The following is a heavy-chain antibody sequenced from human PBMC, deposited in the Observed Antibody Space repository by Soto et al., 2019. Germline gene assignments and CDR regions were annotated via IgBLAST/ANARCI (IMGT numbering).Heavy chain of an antibody. V-gene: IGHV4-34*01. CDR2: INHSGST. J-gene: IGHJ3*02. Sequence: QVQLQQWGAGLLKPSETLSLTCAVYGGSFSGYYWSWIRQPPGKGLEWIGEINHSGSTNYNPSLKSRVTISVGTSKNQFSLKLSSVTAADTAVYYCARTGYSSGWYKAAFDIWGQGTMVTVSS. CDR1: GGSFSGYY. CDR3: ARTGYSSGWYKAAFDI. D-gene: IGHD6-19*01.